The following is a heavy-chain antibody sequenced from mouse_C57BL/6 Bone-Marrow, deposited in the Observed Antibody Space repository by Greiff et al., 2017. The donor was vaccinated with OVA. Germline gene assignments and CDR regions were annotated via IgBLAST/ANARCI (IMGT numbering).Heavy chain of an antibody. D-gene: IGHD1-1*01. J-gene: IGHJ4*01. CDR2: IDPSDSYT. V-gene: IGHV1-69*01. Sequence: QVQLQQPGAELVMPGASVKLSCKASGYTFTSYWMHWVKQRPGQGLEWIGEIDPSDSYTNYNQKFKGKSTLTVDKSSSTAYMQLSSLTSEDSAVYYCARKNYGSEGAMDYWGQGTSVTVSS. CDR1: GYTFTSYW. CDR3: ARKNYGSEGAMDY.